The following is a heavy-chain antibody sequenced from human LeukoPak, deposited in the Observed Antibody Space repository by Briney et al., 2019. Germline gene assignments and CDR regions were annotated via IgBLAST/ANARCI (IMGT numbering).Heavy chain of an antibody. CDR2: IIPIFGTA. V-gene: IGHV1-69*05. CDR1: GGTFSSYA. CDR3: ARDGSHTKYCSSTSCGIAAFDI. J-gene: IGHJ3*02. D-gene: IGHD2-2*01. Sequence: VASVKVSCKASGGTFSSYAISWVRQAPGQGLEWMGGIIPIFGTANYAQKFQGRVTITTDESTSTAYMELSSLRSEDTAVYYCARDGSHTKYCSSTSCGIAAFDIWGQGTMVTVSS.